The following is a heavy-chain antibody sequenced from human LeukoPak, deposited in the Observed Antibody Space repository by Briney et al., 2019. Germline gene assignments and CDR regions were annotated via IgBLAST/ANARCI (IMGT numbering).Heavy chain of an antibody. CDR1: GGSISYHY. V-gene: IGHV4-59*11. CDR3: ARDSIQFPMDV. Sequence: KPSETLSLTCTVSGGSISYHYWSWIRQSPGKGLEWIGSIYYSGSTNYNPSLKSRVTISVDTSKNQFSLKLSSVTAADTAVYYCARDSIQFPMDVWGKGTTVTISS. CDR2: IYYSGST. J-gene: IGHJ6*04.